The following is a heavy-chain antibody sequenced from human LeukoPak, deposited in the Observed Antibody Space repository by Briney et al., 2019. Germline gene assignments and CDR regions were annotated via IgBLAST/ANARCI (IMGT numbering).Heavy chain of an antibody. V-gene: IGHV3-33*06. CDR2: IWYDGSNK. Sequence: GGSLRLSCAASGFTFSSYGMHWVRQAPGKGLEWVAVIWYDGSNKYYADSVKGRFTISRDNSKNTLYLQMNSLRAEDTAVYYCAKDSSGYYKVVIGYWGQGTLVTVSS. J-gene: IGHJ4*02. CDR3: AKDSSGYYKVVIGY. D-gene: IGHD3-22*01. CDR1: GFTFSSYG.